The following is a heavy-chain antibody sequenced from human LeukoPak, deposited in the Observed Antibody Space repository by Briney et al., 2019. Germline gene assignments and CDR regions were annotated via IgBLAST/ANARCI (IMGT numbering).Heavy chain of an antibody. CDR1: GYSFTSYW. J-gene: IGHJ6*02. V-gene: IGHV5-10-1*01. Sequence: GESLKISCKGSGYSFTSYWISWVRQMPGKGLEWMGRIDPRDSYTNYSPSFQGHVTISADKSISTAYLQWSSLKASDTAMYYCARYYYGSRGGYYYYGMDVWGQGTTVTVSS. CDR2: IDPRDSYT. D-gene: IGHD3-10*01. CDR3: ARYYYGSRGGYYYYGMDV.